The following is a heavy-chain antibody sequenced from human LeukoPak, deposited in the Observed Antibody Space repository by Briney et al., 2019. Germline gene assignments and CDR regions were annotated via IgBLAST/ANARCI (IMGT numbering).Heavy chain of an antibody. CDR1: GYSFTSYW. D-gene: IGHD6-19*01. J-gene: IGHJ4*02. V-gene: IGHV5-51*01. CDR2: IFPGDSDT. CDR3: ARQATIAVAEFDY. Sequence: GESLKISCKGSGYSFTSYWIAWVRQMPGKGLEWMGIIFPGDSDTRYSPSFQGQVTISADKSISTAYLQWSSLEASDTAMYYCARQATIAVAEFDYWGQGTLVTVFS.